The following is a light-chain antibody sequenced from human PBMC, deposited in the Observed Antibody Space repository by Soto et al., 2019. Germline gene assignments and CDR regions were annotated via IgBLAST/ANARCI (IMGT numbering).Light chain of an antibody. CDR1: QAVRSSF. CDR3: QQGGGSLWT. CDR2: GAS. Sequence: EIVLTQSPGTLSMSPGERATLSCRASQAVRSSFLAWYQHKPGQAPRLVIYGASTRATGIPDRFSGSGSGTDFTLTISRLEPEDFVVYYCQQGGGSLWTFGQGTKVEIK. V-gene: IGKV3-20*01. J-gene: IGKJ1*01.